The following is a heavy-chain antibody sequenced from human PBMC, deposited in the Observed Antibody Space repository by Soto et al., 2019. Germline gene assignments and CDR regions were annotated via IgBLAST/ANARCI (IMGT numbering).Heavy chain of an antibody. Sequence: SETLSLTCTVSGDSISSSSYYWSWIRQHPGKGLEWIGYIHYSGNTRYNPSLKSRLTISVDTSKNQFSLMLSSLSAADTAVYFCARARVPYSSTWYRYDYYGMDIWGQGTTVTVSS. CDR2: IHYSGNT. D-gene: IGHD6-13*01. V-gene: IGHV4-31*03. CDR3: ARARVPYSSTWYRYDYYGMDI. J-gene: IGHJ6*02. CDR1: GDSISSSSYY.